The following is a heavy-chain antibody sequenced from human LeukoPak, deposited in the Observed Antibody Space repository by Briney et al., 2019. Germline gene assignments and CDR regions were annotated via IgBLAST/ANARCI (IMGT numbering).Heavy chain of an antibody. Sequence: ASVKVSCKASGYTFTSYCMHWVRQAPGQGLEWMGWINPNSGSTNYAQKFQGRVTMTMDTSISTAYMELSSLRSDDTAVYYCARGEGKINSIETWGQGTLVTVSS. D-gene: IGHD4-11*01. V-gene: IGHV1-2*02. CDR3: ARGEGKINSIET. CDR2: INPNSGST. CDR1: GYTFTSYC. J-gene: IGHJ5*02.